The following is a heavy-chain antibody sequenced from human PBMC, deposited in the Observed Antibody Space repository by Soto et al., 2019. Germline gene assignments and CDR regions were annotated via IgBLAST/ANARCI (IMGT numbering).Heavy chain of an antibody. CDR2: IYYSGST. Sequence: QVQLQESGPGLVKPSQTLSLTCTVSGGSISSGGYYWSWIRQHPGKGLEWIGYIYYSGSTYYNPCLKIRVTISVDPSKNPFSLKLSSVTAADTAVYYCARDTVTGLGIQLWRRDYYGMDVWGQGTTVTVSS. D-gene: IGHD5-18*01. V-gene: IGHV4-31*03. J-gene: IGHJ6*02. CDR3: ARDTVTGLGIQLWRRDYYGMDV. CDR1: GGSISSGGYY.